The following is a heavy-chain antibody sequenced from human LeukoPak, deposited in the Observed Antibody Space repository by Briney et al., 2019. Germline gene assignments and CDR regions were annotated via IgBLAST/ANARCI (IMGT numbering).Heavy chain of an antibody. J-gene: IGHJ6*02. D-gene: IGHD2-15*01. CDR2: IYYSGST. CDR1: GGSISSSSYY. V-gene: IGHV4-39*01. Sequence: SETLSLTCTVSGGSISSSSYYWGWIRQPPGKGLEWIGSIYYSGSTYYNPSLKSRVTISVDTSKNQFSLKLSSVTAADTAVYYCVRHRAGSYYYYGMDVWGQGTTVTVSS. CDR3: VRHRAGSYYYYGMDV.